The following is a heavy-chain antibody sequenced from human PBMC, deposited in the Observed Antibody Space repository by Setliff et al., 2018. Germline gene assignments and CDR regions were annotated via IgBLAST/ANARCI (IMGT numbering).Heavy chain of an antibody. J-gene: IGHJ4*02. CDR2: RYYTGTT. V-gene: IGHV4-39*01. D-gene: IGHD3-3*01. CDR3: ARHFYPPDFFAH. Sequence: LSLTCSASGVDVIERLYYWSWVRQSPGKGLGWIGTRYYTGTTFYNPSLESRVAVSLDASEKKFSLNLRSVTTADTAVYYCARHFYPPDFFAHWGQGLLVTVSS. CDR1: GVDVIERLYY.